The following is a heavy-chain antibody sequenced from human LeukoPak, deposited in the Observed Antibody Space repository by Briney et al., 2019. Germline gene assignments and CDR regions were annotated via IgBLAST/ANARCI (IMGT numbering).Heavy chain of an antibody. V-gene: IGHV4-59*12. D-gene: IGHD6-13*01. CDR2: IYYSGST. Sequence: SETLSLTCTVSGGSISSYYWSWIRQPPGKGLEWIGYIYYSGSTNYNPSLKSRVTISVDRSKNQFSLKLSSVTAADTAVYYCARDLAIAAAGTGGGYYYGMDVWGQGTTVTVSS. CDR3: ARDLAIAAAGTGGGYYYGMDV. CDR1: GGSISSYY. J-gene: IGHJ6*02.